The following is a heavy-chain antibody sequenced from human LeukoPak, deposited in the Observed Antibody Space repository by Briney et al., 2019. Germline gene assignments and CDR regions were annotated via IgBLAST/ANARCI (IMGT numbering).Heavy chain of an antibody. J-gene: IGHJ4*02. D-gene: IGHD1-26*01. Sequence: GGSLRLSCAASGFTFSSYAMSWVRQAPGKGLEWVSAISGSGGSTYYADSVKGRFTISRDNSKKTLYLQMNSLRAEDTAVYYCAKDLRGRRELLQFDYWGQGTLVTVSS. V-gene: IGHV3-23*01. CDR3: AKDLRGRRELLQFDY. CDR1: GFTFSSYA. CDR2: ISGSGGST.